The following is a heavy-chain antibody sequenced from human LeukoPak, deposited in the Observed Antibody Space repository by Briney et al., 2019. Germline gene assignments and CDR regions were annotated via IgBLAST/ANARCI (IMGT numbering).Heavy chain of an antibody. D-gene: IGHD4-17*01. CDR1: GFTFSSYD. J-gene: IGHJ6*03. V-gene: IGHV3-30*02. CDR2: IRYDGSNK. Sequence: PGGSLRLSCAASGFTFSSYDMHWVRQAPGKGLEWVASIRYDGSNKYFADSVKGRFTISRDNSKNTVYLQMNSLRPDDMAVHYCAKGYDGDKARGYYAYMDVWGKGTTVTVSS. CDR3: AKGYDGDKARGYYAYMDV.